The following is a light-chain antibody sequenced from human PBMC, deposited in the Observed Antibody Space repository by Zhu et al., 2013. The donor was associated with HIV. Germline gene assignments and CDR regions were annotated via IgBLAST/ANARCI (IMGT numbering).Light chain of an antibody. J-gene: IGLJ1*01. CDR2: EVI. V-gene: IGLV2-8*01. CDR1: SSDVGGYNY. CDR3: CSYAGAYTYV. Sequence: QSALTQPPSASGSPGQSVTISCTGTSSDVGGYNYVSWYQQHPGKAPKLMIYEVINRPSGISHRFSGSKSGSTASLTISGLQAEDEAAYYCCSYAGAYTYVFGSGTEVTVI.